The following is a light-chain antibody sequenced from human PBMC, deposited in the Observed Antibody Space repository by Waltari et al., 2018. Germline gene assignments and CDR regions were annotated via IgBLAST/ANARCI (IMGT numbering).Light chain of an antibody. CDR1: NSAVGNYNL. CDR3: CSYAGSTTSVM. V-gene: IGLV2-23*02. J-gene: IGLJ3*02. Sequence: QSALTQPASVSGSPGQSITISCTGINSAVGNYNLVLWYQHHQGKAPKVMIYEVTKRPSGVSNRFSGSKSGNTASLTISGLQAEDEADYYCCSYAGSTTSVMFGGGTKLTVL. CDR2: EVT.